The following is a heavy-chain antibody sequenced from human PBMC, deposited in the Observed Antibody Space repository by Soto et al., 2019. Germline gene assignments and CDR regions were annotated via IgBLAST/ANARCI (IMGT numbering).Heavy chain of an antibody. CDR1: GGSISSYY. CDR3: ARLMVRGVMWWFAP. CDR2: IYYTESA. D-gene: IGHD3-10*01. Sequence: SETLSLTCTVSGGSISSYYWSWTRQPPGKGLEWIGYIYYTESANYNPSLKSRVTISVDTSKNQFSLKLSSVTAADTAVYYCARLMVRGVMWWFAPWGQGTLVTVSS. V-gene: IGHV4-59*08. J-gene: IGHJ5*02.